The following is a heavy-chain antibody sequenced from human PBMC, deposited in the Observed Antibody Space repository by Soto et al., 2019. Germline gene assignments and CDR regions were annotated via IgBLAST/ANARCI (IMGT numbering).Heavy chain of an antibody. Sequence: ASVKVSCKASGYTFTSFDINWVRQATGQGLEWMGWMNSNSGNTGYAQKFQGRVTMTRDTSISTAYMELSSLRSEDTAVYYCARDRRYSYGPTTQNHFDYWGQGTLVTVSS. CDR1: GYTFTSFD. CDR2: MNSNSGNT. V-gene: IGHV1-8*01. J-gene: IGHJ4*02. D-gene: IGHD5-18*01. CDR3: ARDRRYSYGPTTQNHFDY.